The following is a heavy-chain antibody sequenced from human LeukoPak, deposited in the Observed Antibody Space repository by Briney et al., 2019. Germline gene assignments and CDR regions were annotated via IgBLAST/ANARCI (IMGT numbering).Heavy chain of an antibody. Sequence: SQTLSLTCAISGDSVSSDSAAWNWIRQSPSRGLEWLGRTCYRSKWYNDYAGSVKSRITINPDTSKNQFSLQLTYVTPEDTAVYSCARSVNNWFDPWGQGTLVTVSS. CDR2: TCYRSKWYN. J-gene: IGHJ5*02. V-gene: IGHV6-1*01. CDR3: ARSVNNWFDP. D-gene: IGHD2-8*01. CDR1: GDSVSSDSAA.